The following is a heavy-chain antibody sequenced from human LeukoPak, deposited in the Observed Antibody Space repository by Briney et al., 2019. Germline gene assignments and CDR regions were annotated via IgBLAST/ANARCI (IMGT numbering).Heavy chain of an antibody. D-gene: IGHD3-3*01. Sequence: SETLSLTCAVYGGSFSGYYWSWIRQPPGKGLEWIGEINHSGSTNYNPSLKSRVTISVDTSKNQFSLKLSSVTAADTAVYYCARGGYRTIFGVVIEPNWFDPWGQGTLVTVSS. CDR1: GGSFSGYY. J-gene: IGHJ5*02. CDR3: ARGGYRTIFGVVIEPNWFDP. CDR2: INHSGST. V-gene: IGHV4-34*01.